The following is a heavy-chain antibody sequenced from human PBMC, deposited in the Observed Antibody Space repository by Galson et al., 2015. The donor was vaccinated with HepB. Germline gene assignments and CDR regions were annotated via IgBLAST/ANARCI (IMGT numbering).Heavy chain of an antibody. CDR2: IIPIIGTA. CDR1: GGTFSSYA. V-gene: IGHV1-69*13. D-gene: IGHD5-24*01. J-gene: IGHJ3*02. Sequence: SVKVSCKASGGTFSSYAISWVRQAPGQGLEWMGGIIPIIGTANYAQKFQGRVTITADESTSTAYMELSSLRSEDTAVYYCARDQRDGYIDAFDIWGQGTMVTASS. CDR3: ARDQRDGYIDAFDI.